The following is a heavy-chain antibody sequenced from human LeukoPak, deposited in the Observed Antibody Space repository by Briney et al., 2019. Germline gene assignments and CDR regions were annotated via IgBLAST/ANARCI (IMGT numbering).Heavy chain of an antibody. CDR3: AKEEAPYFDY. V-gene: IGHV3-30*02. CDR1: GFSFSSLG. CDR2: IRNDASKT. J-gene: IGHJ4*02. Sequence: PGGSLRLSCAASGFSFSSLGMHWVRQAPGKGLDWVAYIRNDASKTYYADSVKGRFSISRDNSKNTLYLQMNSLRAEDTAVYYCAKEEAPYFDYWGQGTLVTISS.